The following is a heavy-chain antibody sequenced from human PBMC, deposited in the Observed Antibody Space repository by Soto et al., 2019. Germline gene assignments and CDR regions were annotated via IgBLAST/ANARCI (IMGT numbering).Heavy chain of an antibody. J-gene: IGHJ4*02. Sequence: PSATLSLPCTVSGGSISSGDYYWSWIRQPPGKGLEWIGYIYYSGSTYYNPSLKSRLSISVDTSKNQFSLKLSSVTAADTAVYYCARAQLVGYYFNYWGQGTLVTVS. CDR2: IYYSGST. CDR1: GGSISSGDYY. CDR3: ARAQLVGYYFNY. D-gene: IGHD2-2*01. V-gene: IGHV4-30-4*01.